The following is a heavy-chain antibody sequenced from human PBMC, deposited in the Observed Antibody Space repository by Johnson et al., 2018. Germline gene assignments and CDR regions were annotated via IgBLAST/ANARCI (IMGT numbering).Heavy chain of an antibody. V-gene: IGHV3-23*04. D-gene: IGHD1-26*01. CDR2: IRGTGGNT. Sequence: VHLVESGGGLVQPGGSLRLSCAASGFTFSSYAINWVRQTPGKGLEWVSAIRGTGGNTYYADSVNGRFSISRDNSKNTVYLQMNLLRAEETAVYYCAKDRYSGRYLGSAFDIWGQGTMVTVSS. CDR1: GFTFSSYA. CDR3: AKDRYSGRYLGSAFDI. J-gene: IGHJ3*02.